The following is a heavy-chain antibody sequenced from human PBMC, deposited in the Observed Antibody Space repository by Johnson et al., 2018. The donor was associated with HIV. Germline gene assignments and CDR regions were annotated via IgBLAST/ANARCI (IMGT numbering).Heavy chain of an antibody. Sequence: VQLVESGGGLVQPGRSLRLSCAASGFTFDDYAMHWVRQAPGKGLEWVSGISWNSGSIGYADSVKGRFTISRDNAKNSLYLQMNSLRAEDTALYYCAKVLATTEYSSSSWSDAFDSWGQGTMVTVSS. CDR1: GFTFDDYA. V-gene: IGHV3-9*01. D-gene: IGHD6-6*01. CDR2: ISWNSGSI. CDR3: AKVLATTEYSSSSWSDAFDS. J-gene: IGHJ3*02.